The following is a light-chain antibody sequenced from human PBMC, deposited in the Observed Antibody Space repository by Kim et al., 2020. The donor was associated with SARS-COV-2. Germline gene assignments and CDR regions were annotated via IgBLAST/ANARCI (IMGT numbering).Light chain of an antibody. CDR1: QSISTW. CDR3: QQYITYSYT. CDR2: KAS. J-gene: IGKJ2*01. V-gene: IGKV1-5*03. Sequence: DIQMTQSPSTLSASVGDRVTITCRASQSISTWLAWYQQKPGKAPKVLIYKASSLESGVPSRFSGSGSGTEFTLTISGLQPDDFATYYCQQYITYSYTFGQGTKLEIK.